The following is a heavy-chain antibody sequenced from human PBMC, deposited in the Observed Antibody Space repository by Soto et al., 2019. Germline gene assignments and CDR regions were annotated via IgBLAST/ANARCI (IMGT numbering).Heavy chain of an antibody. CDR1: GDSISSADYF. Sequence: SETLSLTCSVSGDSISSADYFWTWIRQSPGKGLEWMGYIFHSGTTYYNPSLKGRLLISIENSKNQFSLRLTSVTAADSAVYYCARARLERLGELSLSLSRYFDYWGQGTLVTVSS. J-gene: IGHJ4*02. CDR3: ARARLERLGELSLSLSRYFDY. D-gene: IGHD3-16*02. CDR2: IFHSGTT. V-gene: IGHV4-30-4*01.